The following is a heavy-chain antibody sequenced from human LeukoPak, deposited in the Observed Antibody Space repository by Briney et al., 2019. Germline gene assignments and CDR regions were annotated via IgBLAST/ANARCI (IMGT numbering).Heavy chain of an antibody. Sequence: PGGSLRLSCAASGFTVSAYAMAWVRQAPGQGLEWVSTIYDDNTYYADSVKGRFAISTDNSKNTVYLQMSSLRPDDTAVYYCANSLFGEPPFDYWGQGTLVTVSS. CDR2: IYDDNT. V-gene: IGHV3-23*01. D-gene: IGHD3-10*01. CDR3: ANSLFGEPPFDY. J-gene: IGHJ4*02. CDR1: GFTVSAYA.